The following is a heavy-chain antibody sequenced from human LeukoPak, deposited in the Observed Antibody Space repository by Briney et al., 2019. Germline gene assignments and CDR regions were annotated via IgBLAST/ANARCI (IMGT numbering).Heavy chain of an antibody. J-gene: IGHJ4*02. CDR3: AKIRVGQEWFFDY. Sequence: GGSLRLSCAASGFTFSSYAMSWVRQAPGKGLEWVSSMLDTGYTTYYADSVKGRFTISRDNPKNTLYLQMNSLRDEDTAIYYCAKIRVGQEWFFDYWGQGTLVTVSS. CDR1: GFTFSSYA. V-gene: IGHV3-23*01. D-gene: IGHD3-3*01. CDR2: MLDTGYTT.